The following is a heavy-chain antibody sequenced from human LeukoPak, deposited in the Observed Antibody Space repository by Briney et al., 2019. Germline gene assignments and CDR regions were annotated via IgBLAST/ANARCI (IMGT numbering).Heavy chain of an antibody. D-gene: IGHD1-20*01. CDR3: AKDRITGPRPFDY. V-gene: IGHV3-23*01. J-gene: IGHJ4*02. CDR1: GFTFSSYA. Sequence: GGSLRLSCAASGFTFSSYAMSWVCQAPGKGLEWVSAISGSGGSTYYADSVKGRFTISRDNSKNTLYLQLNSLRAEDTAGYYCAKDRITGPRPFDYWGQGTLVTVSS. CDR2: ISGSGGST.